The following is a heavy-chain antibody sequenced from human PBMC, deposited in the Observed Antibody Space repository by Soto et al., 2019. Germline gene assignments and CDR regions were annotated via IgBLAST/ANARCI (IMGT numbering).Heavy chain of an antibody. V-gene: IGHV1-3*01. CDR1: GYTFTSYA. Sequence: QVQLVQSGAEVKKPGASVKVSCKASGYTFTSYAMHWVRQAPGQRLEWMGWINAGNGNTKYSQKFQGRVTITRDTSASTAYMELSSLRSEDTAVYYCARGSGYNYGYADIDYWGQGTLVTVSS. J-gene: IGHJ4*02. CDR2: INAGNGNT. CDR3: ARGSGYNYGYADIDY. D-gene: IGHD5-18*01.